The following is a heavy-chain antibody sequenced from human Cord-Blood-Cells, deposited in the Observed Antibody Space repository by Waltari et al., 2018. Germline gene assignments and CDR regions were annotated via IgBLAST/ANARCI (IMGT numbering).Heavy chain of an antibody. CDR2: IYHRGST. D-gene: IGHD3-22*01. J-gene: IGHJ3*02. Sequence: QVQLQESGPGLVKPSGTLSLTCAVSGGSLSSSHWWSLVSHPPGKGLGWIGEIYHRGSTTYNPSLKSRVTISVDKSKNQFSLKLSSVTAADTAVYYCASLVDYYDSSGYSDAFDIWGQGTMVTVSS. V-gene: IGHV4-4*02. CDR3: ASLVDYYDSSGYSDAFDI. CDR1: GGSLSSSHW.